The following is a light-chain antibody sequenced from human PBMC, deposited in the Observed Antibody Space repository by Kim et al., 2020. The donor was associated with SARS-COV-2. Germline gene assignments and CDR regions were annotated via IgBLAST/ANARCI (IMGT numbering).Light chain of an antibody. CDR2: KNN. V-gene: IGLV1-44*01. CDR1: SSNLGTNS. CDR3: AGWDDSLNAEV. Sequence: GQSVTISCSGSSSNLGTNSVHWYQQFPGRAPEVLIYKNNQRPSGVPDRFSGSKSGTSASLAISGLQSEDEGDYYCAGWDDSLNAEVFGGGTQLAVL. J-gene: IGLJ3*02.